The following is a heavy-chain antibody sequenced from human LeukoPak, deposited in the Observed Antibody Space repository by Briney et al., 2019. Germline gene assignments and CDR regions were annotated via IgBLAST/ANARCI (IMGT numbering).Heavy chain of an antibody. V-gene: IGHV5-51*01. D-gene: IGHD1-26*01. J-gene: IGHJ4*02. Sequence: GESLKISFKGSGXKFNAYCIAWVRQMPGKGVEWMGIIYPDDSDTRYSPSFQGQVTISADKSISTAYLQWSGLKASDTAIYYCARRGGSYYYFDSWGQGTLVTVSS. CDR1: GXKFNAYC. CDR3: ARRGGSYYYFDS. CDR2: IYPDDSDT.